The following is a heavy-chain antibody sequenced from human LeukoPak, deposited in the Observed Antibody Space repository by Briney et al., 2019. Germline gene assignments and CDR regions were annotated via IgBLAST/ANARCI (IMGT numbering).Heavy chain of an antibody. CDR2: IYYSGST. CDR1: GGSISSYY. J-gene: IGHJ4*02. Sequence: PSDTLSLPCTVSGGSISSYYWSWIRQPPGKGLEWIGYIYYSGSTNYNPSLKSRVTISVDTSKNQFSLKLSSVTAADTAVYYCARTYDFWSGSYFDYWGQGTLVTVSS. D-gene: IGHD3-3*01. CDR3: ARTYDFWSGSYFDY. V-gene: IGHV4-59*07.